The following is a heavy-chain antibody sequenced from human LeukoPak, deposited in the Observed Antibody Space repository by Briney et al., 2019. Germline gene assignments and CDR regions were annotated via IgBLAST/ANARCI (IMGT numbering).Heavy chain of an antibody. V-gene: IGHV3-21*01. Sequence: GGSLRLSCAASGFTFSSYSMNWVRQAPGKGLEWVSSISSSSSYIYYADSVKGRFTISRGNAKNSLYPQMNSLRAEDTAVYYCARSPTLYNWFDPWGQGTLVTVSS. CDR3: ARSPTLYNWFDP. CDR2: ISSSSSYI. J-gene: IGHJ5*02. CDR1: GFTFSSYS.